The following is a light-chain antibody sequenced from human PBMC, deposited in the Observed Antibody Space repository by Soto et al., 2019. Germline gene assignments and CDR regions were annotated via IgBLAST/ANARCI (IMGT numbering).Light chain of an antibody. J-gene: IGKJ4*01. V-gene: IGKV1-5*03. CDR3: QHYNTYPLT. CDR2: KAS. CDR1: QTIGSR. Sequence: DIQMTQSPSTLSASVGDKVTITCRASQTIGSRLAWYQQKPGQAPKFLIYKASTLESGVPSRFSGGGSGTEFTLTISSLQPDDSAIYYCQHYNTYPLTFGGGTKVEIK.